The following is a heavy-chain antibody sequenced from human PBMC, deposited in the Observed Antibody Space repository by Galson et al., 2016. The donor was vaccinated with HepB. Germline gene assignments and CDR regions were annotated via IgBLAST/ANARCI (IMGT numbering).Heavy chain of an antibody. CDR3: VRALSDGTATSPFDY. V-gene: IGHV5-51*01. J-gene: IGHJ4*02. CDR2: VYPGDSET. CDR1: GYKFTNHW. Sequence: QSGAEVKKPGESLKISCKTSGYKFTNHWIGWVRQVPGKGLEWMGSVYPGDSETRYSPSFQGQVTVSADKFITTAYLQWSSLKASDTAIYFCVRALSDGTATSPFDYWGPGILVTVSS. D-gene: IGHD5-24*01.